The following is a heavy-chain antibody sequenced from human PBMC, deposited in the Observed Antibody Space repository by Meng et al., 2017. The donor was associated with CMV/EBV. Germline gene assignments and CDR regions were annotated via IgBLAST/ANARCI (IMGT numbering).Heavy chain of an antibody. CDR1: GFTVSSNY. V-gene: IGHV3-53*05. D-gene: IGHD6-13*01. CDR2: IYSGGST. Sequence: SCAASGFTVSSNYMTWVHQAPGKGLEWVSVIYSGGSTYYADFVKGRFTISRDNSKNTLYLQMNSLRAEDTAVYYCARDPIAAAGKYFDDWGKGTLVTVSS. J-gene: IGHJ4*02. CDR3: ARDPIAAAGKYFDD.